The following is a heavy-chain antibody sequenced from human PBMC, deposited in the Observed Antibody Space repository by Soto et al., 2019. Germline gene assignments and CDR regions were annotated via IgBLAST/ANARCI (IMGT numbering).Heavy chain of an antibody. J-gene: IGHJ4*02. D-gene: IGHD1-26*01. CDR1: GYTFTGHY. Sequence: ASVKVSCKASGYTFTGHYIHWVRQAPEQGPEWMGEIGPESGATRYAQRFQGRVTMTRDMSITTVYMELNNLSPDETAVYYCGRVRSGQIVVFYWGQGTPVTVSS. CDR2: IGPESGAT. V-gene: IGHV1-2*02. CDR3: GRVRSGQIVVFY.